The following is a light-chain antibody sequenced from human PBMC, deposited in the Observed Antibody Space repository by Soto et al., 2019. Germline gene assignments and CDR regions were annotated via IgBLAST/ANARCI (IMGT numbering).Light chain of an antibody. Sequence: PGERVTLSCRASQSVSSSYLTWYQQKPGQAPRLLIYGASTRATSIPARFSGSGSGTDFTLTISSLQPEDFAAYYCQQDYTRFSFVSGTKVDLK. CDR3: QQDYTRFS. V-gene: IGKV3D-7*01. CDR1: QSVSSSY. J-gene: IGKJ3*01. CDR2: GAS.